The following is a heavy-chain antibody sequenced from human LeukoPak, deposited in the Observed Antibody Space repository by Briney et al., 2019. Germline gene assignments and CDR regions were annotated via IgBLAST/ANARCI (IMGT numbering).Heavy chain of an antibody. CDR2: IYYSGNT. CDR3: ARRVVVVAGDWFDP. J-gene: IGHJ5*02. V-gene: IGHV4-59*01. Sequence: SETLSLTCTVSGGSISSYYWSWIRQPPGKGLEWIGYIYYSGNTNYNPSLKSRVTISVDTSKNQFSLKLSSVTAADTAVYYCARRVVVVAGDWFDPWGQGTLVTVSS. CDR1: GGSISSYY. D-gene: IGHD2-15*01.